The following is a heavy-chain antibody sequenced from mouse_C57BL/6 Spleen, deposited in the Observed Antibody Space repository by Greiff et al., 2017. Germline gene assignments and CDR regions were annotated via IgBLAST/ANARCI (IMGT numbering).Heavy chain of an antibody. Sequence: QVQLQQPGGELVKPGASVKLSCKASGYTFTSYGMHWVKQRPGNGLEWIGNISPSDGGTNYNEKFKSMASLTVDKSAITAYMQLSILTSEDSAVDYCARGRYGNYPWDYWGQGTLVPVAA. CDR2: ISPSDGGT. V-gene: IGHV1-53*01. D-gene: IGHD2-1*01. CDR3: ARGRYGNYPWDY. CDR1: GYTFTSYG. J-gene: IGHJ4*01.